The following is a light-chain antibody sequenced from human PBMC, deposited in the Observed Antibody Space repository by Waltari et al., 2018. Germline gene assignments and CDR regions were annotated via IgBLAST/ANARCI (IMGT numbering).Light chain of an antibody. J-gene: IGKJ1*01. V-gene: IGKV1-NL1*01. Sequence: DIQMTQSPSSLSASVGDRVTITCRASQGISNSLAWYQQKPGKAPKLLLYAASRLESGVPSRFSGSGSGTDYTHTISSLQPEDFATYYCQQYYSTPKWTFGQWTKVEIK. CDR2: AAS. CDR1: QGISNS. CDR3: QQYYSTPKWT.